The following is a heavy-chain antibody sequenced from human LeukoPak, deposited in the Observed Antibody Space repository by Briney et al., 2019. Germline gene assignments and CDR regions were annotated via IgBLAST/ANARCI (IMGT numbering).Heavy chain of an antibody. CDR1: GYSFTRYW. V-gene: IGHV5-51*01. CDR3: ARRCMSGYCSSGGPMGDY. CDR2: IYPADSDT. D-gene: IGHD2-15*01. Sequence: LGESLKISCKGSGYSFTRYWIGWVRQMPETGLEWMGVIYPADSDTTYNPSFQGQVTISVDRSINTAYLQWSSLKASDTAMYYCARRCMSGYCSSGGPMGDYWGQGTLVTVSS. J-gene: IGHJ4*02.